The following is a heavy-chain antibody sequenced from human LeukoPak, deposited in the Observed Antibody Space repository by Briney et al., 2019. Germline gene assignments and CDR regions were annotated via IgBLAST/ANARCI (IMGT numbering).Heavy chain of an antibody. D-gene: IGHD2-2*01. V-gene: IGHV3-23*01. Sequence: GGSLRLSCAASGFTFSNAWMSWVRQAPGKGLEWVPGISGSGGSTYYADSVKGRFTISRDNSKNTLYLQMNSLRAEDTAVYYCAKDRHDIVVVPAAILGYWGQGTLVTVSS. CDR3: AKDRHDIVVVPAAILGY. J-gene: IGHJ4*02. CDR2: ISGSGGST. CDR1: GFTFSNAW.